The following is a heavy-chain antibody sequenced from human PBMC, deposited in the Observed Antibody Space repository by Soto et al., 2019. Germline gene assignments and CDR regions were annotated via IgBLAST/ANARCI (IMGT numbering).Heavy chain of an antibody. D-gene: IGHD3-22*01. CDR3: ARSDSSGYFHY. J-gene: IGHJ4*02. CDR2: TRNKANSYTT. Sequence: EVQLVASGGDLVQPGGSLSLSCAASGFTSSDHYVDWVRQAPGKGLEWVGRTRNKANSYTTEYAASVKARFTISRDDSRNSLYLQMNNLKTEDTAIYYCARSDSSGYFHYWGQGTLVTVSS. CDR1: GFTSSDHY. V-gene: IGHV3-72*01.